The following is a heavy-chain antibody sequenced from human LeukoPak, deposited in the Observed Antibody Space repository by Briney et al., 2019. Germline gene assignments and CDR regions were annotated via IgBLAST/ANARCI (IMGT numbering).Heavy chain of an antibody. CDR1: GGSFSGYY. CDR3: ARGGRVWGSYRYTSSIPLDY. CDR2: INHSGST. V-gene: IGHV4-34*01. D-gene: IGHD3-16*02. Sequence: SETLSLTCAAYGGSFSGYYWSWIRQPPGKGLEWIGEINHSGSTNYNPSLKSRVTISVDTSKNQFSLKLSSVTAADTAVYYCARGGRVWGSYRYTSSIPLDYWGQGTLVTVSS. J-gene: IGHJ4*02.